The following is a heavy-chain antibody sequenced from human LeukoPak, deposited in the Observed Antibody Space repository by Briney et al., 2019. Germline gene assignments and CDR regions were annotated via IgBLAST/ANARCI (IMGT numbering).Heavy chain of an antibody. D-gene: IGHD6-13*01. CDR3: ARGISSSWYYAFDI. CDR2: IKQDGSEQ. V-gene: IGHV3-7*01. Sequence: GGSLRLSCAASGFTFNNYWMSWVRQAPGKGLEWVANIKQDGSEQYYLDSVKGRFTISRDNPKNSLYLQMNSLRAEDTAVYYCARGISSSWYYAFDIWGQGTMVTVSS. J-gene: IGHJ3*02. CDR1: GFTFNNYW.